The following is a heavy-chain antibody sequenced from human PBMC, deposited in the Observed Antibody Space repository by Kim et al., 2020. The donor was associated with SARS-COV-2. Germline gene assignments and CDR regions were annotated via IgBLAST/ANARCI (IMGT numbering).Heavy chain of an antibody. D-gene: IGHD5-12*01. CDR3: ARGDSGYTNLLDAFDI. CDR1: GFTFSSYS. Sequence: GGSLRLSCAASGFTFSSYSMNWVRQAPGKGLEWVSSINSSSSSTYYADSVKGRFTISRDNAKNSLYLQMNSLRAEDTAVYYCARGDSGYTNLLDAFDIWWQGTTVAVVS. V-gene: IGHV3-21*01. J-gene: IGHJ3*02. CDR2: INSSSSST.